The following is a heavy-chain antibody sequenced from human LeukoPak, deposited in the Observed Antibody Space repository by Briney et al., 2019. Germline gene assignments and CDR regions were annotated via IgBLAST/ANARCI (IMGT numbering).Heavy chain of an antibody. CDR2: INHSGST. D-gene: IGHD2-15*01. CDR3: ARGRSILAY. Sequence: PSETLSLTCAVYGGSFSGYYWSWIRQPPGKGLEWIGEINHSGSTNYNPSLKSRVTISVDTSKNQFSLKLSSVSAADTGVYYCARGRSILAYRGQGTLVTVSS. J-gene: IGHJ4*02. CDR1: GGSFSGYY. V-gene: IGHV4-34*01.